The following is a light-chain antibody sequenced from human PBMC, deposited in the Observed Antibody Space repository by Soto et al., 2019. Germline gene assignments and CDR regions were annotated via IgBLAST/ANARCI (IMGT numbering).Light chain of an antibody. V-gene: IGKV1-39*01. Sequence: DIQMTQSPSSLSASVGDSVTIPCRASQRINKYLNWYQQRSGRAPRLLIHTASSLHSGVLSRFSGSGSGSDFTLTISSLQPEDFATYFCQQSFSTPYTFGQGTKLEI. J-gene: IGKJ2*01. CDR2: TAS. CDR3: QQSFSTPYT. CDR1: QRINKY.